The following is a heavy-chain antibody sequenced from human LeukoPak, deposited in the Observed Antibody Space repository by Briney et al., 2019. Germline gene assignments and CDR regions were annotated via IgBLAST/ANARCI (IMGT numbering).Heavy chain of an antibody. J-gene: IGHJ2*01. V-gene: IGHV3-21*01. CDR1: GFTFSSYS. D-gene: IGHD3-22*01. Sequence: PGGSLRLSCAASGFTFSSYSMNWVRQAPGKGLEWVSSISSSGIYIYYADSVKGRFTISRDKAKNSLYLQMNSLRAEDTAVYYCPRSRQHHYESSGNYKIFNWYFALWGRGTLVTVSS. CDR2: ISSSGIYI. CDR3: PRSRQHHYESSGNYKIFNWYFAL.